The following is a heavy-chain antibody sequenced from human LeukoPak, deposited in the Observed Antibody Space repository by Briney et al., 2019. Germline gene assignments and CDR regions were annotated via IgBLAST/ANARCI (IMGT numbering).Heavy chain of an antibody. J-gene: IGHJ4*02. CDR2: INHSGST. Sequence: PSETLSLTCAVYGGSFSGYSWSWIRQPPQKGLEWIGEINHSGSTNYNPSLKSRVTISVDTSKNQFSLKLSSVTAADTAVYYCSRGSSFDYWGQGTLVTVSS. CDR1: GGSFSGYS. D-gene: IGHD6-6*01. V-gene: IGHV4-34*01. CDR3: SRGSSFDY.